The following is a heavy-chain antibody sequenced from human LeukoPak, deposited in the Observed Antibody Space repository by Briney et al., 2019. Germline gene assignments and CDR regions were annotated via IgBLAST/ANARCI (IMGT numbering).Heavy chain of an antibody. CDR2: IWYEGTNK. J-gene: IGHJ5*02. D-gene: IGHD1-26*01. CDR3: AKQGGLGSYSAGSWFDP. V-gene: IGHV3-33*06. CDR1: GFTFSSYG. Sequence: GRSLRLSCGASGFTFSSYGMHWVRKAPGKGLEWVAVIWYEGTNKYYADSVKGRFTISRDNSKNTLYLQMNSLRAEDTAVYYCAKQGGLGSYSAGSWFDPWGQGTLVSVSS.